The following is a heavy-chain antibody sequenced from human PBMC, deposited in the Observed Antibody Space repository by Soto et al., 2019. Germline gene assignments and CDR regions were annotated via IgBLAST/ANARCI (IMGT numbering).Heavy chain of an antibody. CDR1: GYTFTSYG. D-gene: IGHD3-22*01. CDR3: ARAKYYYDSSGDFDY. J-gene: IGHJ4*02. V-gene: IGHV1-18*04. CDR2: ISAYNGNT. Sequence: ASVKVSCKASGYTFTSYGISWVRQAPGQGLEWMGWISAYNGNTNYAQKLQGRVTMTTDTSTSTAYMELRSLRSGDTAVYYCARAKYYYDSSGDFDYWGQGTLVTVSS.